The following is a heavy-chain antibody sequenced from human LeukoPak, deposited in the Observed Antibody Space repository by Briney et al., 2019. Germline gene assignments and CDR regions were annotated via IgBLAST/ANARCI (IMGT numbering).Heavy chain of an antibody. J-gene: IGHJ5*02. CDR3: ARLRIAVADT. CDR2: IYYSGST. CDR1: GGSISSSSYY. Sequence: KASETLSLTCTVSGGSISSSSYYWGWIRQPPGKGLEWIGSIYYSGSTYYNPSLKSRVTISVDTSKNQFSLKLSSVTAADTAVYYCARLRIAVADTWGQGTLVTVSS. D-gene: IGHD6-19*01. V-gene: IGHV4-39*01.